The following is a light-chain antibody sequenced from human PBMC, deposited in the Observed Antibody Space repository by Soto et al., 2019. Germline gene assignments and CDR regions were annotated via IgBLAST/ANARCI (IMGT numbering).Light chain of an antibody. CDR1: QSVSSY. CDR3: QQRSSWPPWT. V-gene: IGKV3-11*01. Sequence: EIVLTQSPVTLSLSPGERATLSCRASQSVSSYLAWYQQKPGQAPRLLIYDTSTRATGIPARFSGSGSGTDFTLTVSSLEPEDFAVYYCQQRSSWPPWTFGQGTKVEIK. CDR2: DTS. J-gene: IGKJ1*01.